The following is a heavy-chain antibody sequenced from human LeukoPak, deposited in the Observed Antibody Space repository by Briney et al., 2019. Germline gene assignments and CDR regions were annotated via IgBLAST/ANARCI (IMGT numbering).Heavy chain of an antibody. V-gene: IGHV3-7*01. Sequence: TGGSLRLSCAASGFTFSSYWMSWVRQAPGKGLEWVANIKQDGSEKYYVDSVKGRFTISRDNAKNSLYLQMNSLRAEDTAVYYCARVMTPAISWWETGNDIDYWGQGTLVTVSS. J-gene: IGHJ4*02. CDR1: GFTFSSYW. CDR2: IKQDGSEK. D-gene: IGHD6-13*01. CDR3: ARVMTPAISWWETGNDIDY.